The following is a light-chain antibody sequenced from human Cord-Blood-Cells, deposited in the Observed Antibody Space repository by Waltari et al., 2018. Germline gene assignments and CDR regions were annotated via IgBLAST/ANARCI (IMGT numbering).Light chain of an antibody. J-gene: IGLJ1*01. V-gene: IGLV2-11*01. CDR2: DVS. CDR1: SSDVGGYNY. Sequence: QAALTQPRSVSGSPGQSVTISCTGTSSDVGGYNYGSCYQQTPGKAPQLEIYDVSKRPSGVPDRFSGSKAGNTASLTISGLQAEDEADYYCCSYAGSYTYVFGTGTKVTVL. CDR3: CSYAGSYTYV.